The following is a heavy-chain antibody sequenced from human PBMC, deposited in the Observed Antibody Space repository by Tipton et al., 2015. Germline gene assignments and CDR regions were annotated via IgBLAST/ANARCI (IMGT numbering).Heavy chain of an antibody. V-gene: IGHV3-74*01. Sequence: GSLRLSCAASGFTFSSYWMHWVRQGPGKGLVWVSLINTDGSSTTYADSVKGRFTISRDNAKNTLYLQMNSLRAEDTAVYYCASGGYYYYSALDVWGQGTTVTVSS. D-gene: IGHD3-16*01. CDR2: INTDGSST. CDR3: ASGGYYYYSALDV. J-gene: IGHJ6*02. CDR1: GFTFSSYW.